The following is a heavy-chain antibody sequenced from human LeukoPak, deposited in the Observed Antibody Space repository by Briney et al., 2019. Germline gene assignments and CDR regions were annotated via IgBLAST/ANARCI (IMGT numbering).Heavy chain of an antibody. CDR1: GFTFSSYA. J-gene: IGHJ3*01. D-gene: IGHD6-25*01. CDR2: ISGSGGST. V-gene: IGHV3-23*01. CDR3: AREERQQRIQGWLDAFDF. Sequence: GGSLRLSCAASGFTFSSYAMSWVRQAPGKGLEWVSGISGSGGSTYYADSVKGRFTISRDNAKNSLYLEMSSLTAEDTGVYYCAREERQQRIQGWLDAFDFWGQGKKVTVSS.